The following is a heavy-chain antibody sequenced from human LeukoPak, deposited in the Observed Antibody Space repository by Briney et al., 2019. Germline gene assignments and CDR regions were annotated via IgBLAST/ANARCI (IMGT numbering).Heavy chain of an antibody. V-gene: IGHV3-23*01. CDR1: GFTFSSYA. J-gene: IGHJ6*02. CDR2: ISGSGGST. D-gene: IGHD6-13*01. CDR3: AKSGSSSWYYYYYGMDV. Sequence: GGSLRLSCAASGFTFSSYAMSWVRQAPGKGLEWVSAISGSGGSTYYADSVKGRFTISRDNSKSTLYLQMNSLRAEDTAVYYCAKSGSSSWYYYYYGMDVWGQGTTVTVSS.